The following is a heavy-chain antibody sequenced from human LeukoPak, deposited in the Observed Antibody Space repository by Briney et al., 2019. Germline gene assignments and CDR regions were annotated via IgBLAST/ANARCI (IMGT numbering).Heavy chain of an antibody. V-gene: IGHV3-23*01. J-gene: IGHJ4*02. D-gene: IGHD3-22*01. CDR2: ISGSGGST. CDR3: AKDGHHYYDSSGYYNY. CDR1: GFTFSSYG. Sequence: GGSLRLSCAASGFTFSSYGMSWVRQAPGKGLEWVSAISGSGGSTYYADSVKGRFTISRDNSKNTLYLQMNSLRAEDTAVYYCAKDGHHYYDSSGYYNYWGQGTLVTVSS.